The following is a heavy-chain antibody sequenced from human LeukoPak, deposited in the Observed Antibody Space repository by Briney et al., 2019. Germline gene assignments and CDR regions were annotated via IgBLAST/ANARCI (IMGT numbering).Heavy chain of an antibody. Sequence: PGGSLRLSCAASGFTFDDYAMHWVRQAPGKGLEWVSLISWDGGSTYYADSVKGRFTISRDNSKNSLYLQMNSLRAEDAALYYCAKEAVAGLKYYYYYYMDVWGKGTTVTVSS. J-gene: IGHJ6*03. CDR1: GFTFDDYA. CDR2: ISWDGGST. CDR3: AKEAVAGLKYYYYYYMDV. V-gene: IGHV3-43D*03. D-gene: IGHD6-19*01.